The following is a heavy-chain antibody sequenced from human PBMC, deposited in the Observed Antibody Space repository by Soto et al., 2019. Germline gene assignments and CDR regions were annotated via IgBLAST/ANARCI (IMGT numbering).Heavy chain of an antibody. CDR2: IDPSDSYT. J-gene: IGHJ6*02. CDR3: ASPLYYYGSGSYSFYYYYYGMDV. CDR1: GYRFTIYF. Sequence: GASLNLSCKVSGYRFTIYFISCVRQMPGKGLEWMGRIDPSDSYTNYSPSFQGHVTISADKSISTAYLQWSSLKASDTAMYYCASPLYYYGSGSYSFYYYYYGMDVWGQGTTVTVSS. D-gene: IGHD3-10*01. V-gene: IGHV5-10-1*01.